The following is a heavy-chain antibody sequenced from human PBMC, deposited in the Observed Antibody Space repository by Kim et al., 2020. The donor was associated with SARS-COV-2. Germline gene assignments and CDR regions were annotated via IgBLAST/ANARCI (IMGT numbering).Heavy chain of an antibody. J-gene: IGHJ4*02. CDR3: ARDWGGYSSSWFTFDY. Sequence: GGSLRLSCAASGFTFSSYAMHWVRQAPGKGLEWVAVISYDGSNKYYADSVKGRFTISRDNSKNTLYLQMNSLRAEDTAVYYCARDWGGYSSSWFTFDYWGQGTLVTVSS. V-gene: IGHV3-30*04. D-gene: IGHD6-13*01. CDR1: GFTFSSYA. CDR2: ISYDGSNK.